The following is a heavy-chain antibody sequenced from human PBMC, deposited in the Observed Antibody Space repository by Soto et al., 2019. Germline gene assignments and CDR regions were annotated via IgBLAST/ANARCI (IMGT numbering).Heavy chain of an antibody. J-gene: IGHJ4*02. CDR1: GGSFNGYY. Sequence: PSETLSLTCAVYGGSFNGYYWSWIRQPPGKGLEWIGEINHSGGTNYNPSPKSRVTMSLDTSKNQFSLKLTSVTAADTGLYFCARPVWFGNMGYFDSWGQGSLVTVSS. CDR3: ARPVWFGNMGYFDS. V-gene: IGHV4-34*01. D-gene: IGHD3-10*01. CDR2: INHSGGT.